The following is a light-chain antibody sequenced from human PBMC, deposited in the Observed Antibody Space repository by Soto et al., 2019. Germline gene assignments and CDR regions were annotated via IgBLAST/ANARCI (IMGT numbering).Light chain of an antibody. Sequence: EIVMTQSPATLSVSPGERATLSCRASQSVNSNLAWYQQKPGQAPRLLIYGAFTRATSIPARFSGSGSGTEFTLPISSLQSEDFAVYYCQQHDNWPPLTFGGGTKVEIK. CDR1: QSVNSN. CDR2: GAF. J-gene: IGKJ4*01. CDR3: QQHDNWPPLT. V-gene: IGKV3-15*01.